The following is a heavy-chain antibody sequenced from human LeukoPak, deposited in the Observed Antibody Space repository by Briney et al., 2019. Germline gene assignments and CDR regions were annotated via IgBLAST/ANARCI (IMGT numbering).Heavy chain of an antibody. CDR2: IIPILGIA. CDR3: AREEKNGSVDI. D-gene: IGHD2-8*01. Sequence: SVKVSCKASGGTFSSYAISWVRQAPGQGLEWMGRIIPILGIANYAQKFQGRVTITADKSTSTAYMELSSLRAEDTAVYYCAREEKNGSVDIWGQGTIVTVSS. CDR1: GGTFSSYA. J-gene: IGHJ3*02. V-gene: IGHV1-69*04.